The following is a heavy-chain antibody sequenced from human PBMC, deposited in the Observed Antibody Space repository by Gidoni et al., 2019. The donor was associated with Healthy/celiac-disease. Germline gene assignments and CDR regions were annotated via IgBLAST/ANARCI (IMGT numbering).Heavy chain of an antibody. J-gene: IGHJ2*01. CDR3: ASRPWGGYASGHFDL. CDR2: IYHGGST. CDR1: GGSISSSNW. V-gene: IGHV4-4*02. D-gene: IGHD3-3*01. Sequence: QVQLQELGPGLVKPSGTLSLTCAVPGGSISSSNWWSWVRQPPGKGLEWIGEIYHGGSTNYNPSIKSRVTISVDKSKSQFSLKLSSVTAADTAVYYCASRPWGGYASGHFDLWGRGTLVTVSS.